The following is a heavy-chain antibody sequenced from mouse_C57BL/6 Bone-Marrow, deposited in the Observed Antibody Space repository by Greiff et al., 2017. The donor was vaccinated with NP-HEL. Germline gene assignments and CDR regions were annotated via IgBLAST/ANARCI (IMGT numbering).Heavy chain of an antibody. Sequence: QVQLQQPGAELVKPGASVKMSCKASGYTFTSSWITWVKQRPGQGLAWIGDIYPGSGSTNYNEKFKSKATLTVDTSSSTAYMQLSSLTSEDSAVYYCASGITTVVFDYWGQGTTLTVSS. D-gene: IGHD1-1*01. V-gene: IGHV1-55*01. CDR2: IYPGSGST. J-gene: IGHJ2*01. CDR3: ASGITTVVFDY. CDR1: GYTFTSSW.